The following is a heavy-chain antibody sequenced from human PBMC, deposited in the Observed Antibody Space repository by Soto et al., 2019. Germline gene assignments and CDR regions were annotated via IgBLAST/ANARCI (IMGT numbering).Heavy chain of an antibody. D-gene: IGHD5-12*01. CDR3: ARMYSGYDLLDY. CDR2: INAGKGDT. CDR1: GYIFTNHA. J-gene: IGHJ4*02. Sequence: ASVKVSCKASGYIFTNHAIHWVRQAPGQGLEWMGWINAGKGDTKYPQRFQGRVIITRDTSASTAYMELSSLRSEDTATYYCARMYSGYDLLDYWGQGTLVTVSS. V-gene: IGHV1-3*01.